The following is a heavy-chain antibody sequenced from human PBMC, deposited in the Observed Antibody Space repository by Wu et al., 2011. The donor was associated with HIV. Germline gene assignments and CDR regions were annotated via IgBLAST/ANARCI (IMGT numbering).Heavy chain of an antibody. CDR1: GYSFTDYY. V-gene: IGHV1-69-2*01. CDR3: ATISRHGASDFLFYYMDV. J-gene: IGHJ6*03. Sequence: EVQLAQSGAEVKKPGATVKITCKVSGYSFTDYYIHWVQQAPGKGLEWMGLVDPEAGQAIYAEKFQGRVTITADTSIDTAYLDLSSLTSEDTAVYFXATISRHGASDFLFYYMDVWGKGTSVTVSS. CDR2: VDPEAGQA. D-gene: IGHD1-26*01.